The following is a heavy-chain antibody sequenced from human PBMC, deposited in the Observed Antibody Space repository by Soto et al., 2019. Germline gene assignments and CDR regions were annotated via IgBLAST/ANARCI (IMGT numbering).Heavy chain of an antibody. CDR3: ARDPPYYDFRLVV. Sequence: SLRLSCAASGFTFSSYGMHWVRQAPGKGLEWVAVISYDGSNKYYADSVKGRFTISRDNSKNTLYLQMNSLRAEDTAVYYCARDPPYYDFRLVVRGQGTTVTVSS. J-gene: IGHJ6*02. D-gene: IGHD3-3*01. V-gene: IGHV3-33*05. CDR2: ISYDGSNK. CDR1: GFTFSSYG.